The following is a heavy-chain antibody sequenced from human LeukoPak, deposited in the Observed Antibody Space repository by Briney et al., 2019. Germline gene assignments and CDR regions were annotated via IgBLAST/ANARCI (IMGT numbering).Heavy chain of an antibody. CDR2: IKQDGSEK. V-gene: IGHV3-7*01. CDR3: ARDWNYCDSSGGGTFDY. D-gene: IGHD3-22*01. CDR1: GFTFSSYW. Sequence: GGSLRLSCAASGFTFSSYWMSWVRQAPGKGLEWVANIKQDGSEKYYVDSVKGRFTISRDNAKNSLYLQMNSLRAEDTAVYYCARDWNYCDSSGGGTFDYWGQGTLVTVSS. J-gene: IGHJ4*02.